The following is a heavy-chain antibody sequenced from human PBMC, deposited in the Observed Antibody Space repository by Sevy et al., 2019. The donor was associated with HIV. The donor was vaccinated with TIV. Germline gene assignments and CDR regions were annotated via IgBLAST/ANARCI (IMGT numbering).Heavy chain of an antibody. CDR2: ISFNGGTK. V-gene: IGHV3-30-3*01. CDR1: GFTFTDYA. J-gene: IGHJ4*02. D-gene: IGHD6-6*01. Sequence: GGSLRLSCAASGFTFTDYAMHWVRQAPGKGLEWVAVISFNGGTKNYADSLKGRFTISRDNSKNILYLEMNSLRPEDTDLYYCARVGAARRGYYFDSWGPGTLVTVSS. CDR3: ARVGAARRGYYFDS.